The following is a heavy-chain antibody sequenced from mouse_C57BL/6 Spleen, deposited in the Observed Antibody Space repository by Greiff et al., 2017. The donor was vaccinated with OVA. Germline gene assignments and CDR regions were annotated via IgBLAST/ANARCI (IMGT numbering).Heavy chain of an antibody. CDR1: GYTFTSYW. D-gene: IGHD2-4*01. Sequence: VQLQQPGAELVKPGASVKLSCKASGYTFTSYWMHWVKQRPGQGLEWIGMIHPNSGSTNYNEKFKSKATLTVDKSSSTAYMQLSSLTSEDSAVYYCARWGFNDYDESDYWGQGTTLTVSS. CDR2: IHPNSGST. V-gene: IGHV1-64*01. CDR3: ARWGFNDYDESDY. J-gene: IGHJ2*01.